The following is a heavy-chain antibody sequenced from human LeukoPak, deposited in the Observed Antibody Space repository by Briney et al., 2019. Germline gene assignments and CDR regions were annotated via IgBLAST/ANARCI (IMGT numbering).Heavy chain of an antibody. CDR2: FDPEDGET. V-gene: IGHV1-24*01. J-gene: IGHJ3*02. Sequence: GASVKVSCKVSGYTLTELSMHWVRQAPGKGLEWMGGFDPEDGETTYAQKFQGRVTMTEDTSTDTAYMELSSLRSEDTAVYYCATPVLWFGEEAFDIWGQGTMVTVSS. CDR1: GYTLTELS. CDR3: ATPVLWFGEEAFDI. D-gene: IGHD3-10*01.